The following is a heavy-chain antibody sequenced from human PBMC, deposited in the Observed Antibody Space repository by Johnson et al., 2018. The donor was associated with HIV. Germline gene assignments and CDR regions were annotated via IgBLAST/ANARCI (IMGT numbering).Heavy chain of an antibody. V-gene: IGHV3-9*01. CDR2: ISWNSGSI. J-gene: IGHJ3*02. CDR3: AKGGIAAPESFDM. D-gene: IGHD6-13*01. CDR1: GFTFDDYA. Sequence: VQLVESGGGVVQPGRSLRLSCAASGFTFDDYAMHWVRQAPGKGLEWVSGISWNSGSIGYADSVKGRFTISRDNAKNSLYLQMNSLRPEDTALYYCAKGGIAAPESFDMWGQGTMVTVSS.